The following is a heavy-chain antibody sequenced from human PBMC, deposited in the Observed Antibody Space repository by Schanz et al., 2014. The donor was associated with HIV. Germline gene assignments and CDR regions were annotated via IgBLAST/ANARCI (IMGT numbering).Heavy chain of an antibody. CDR2: ISYDGSNK. CDR3: AKDGSWEAFDVFDI. CDR1: DSDFKNKW. J-gene: IGHJ3*02. V-gene: IGHV3-30*18. D-gene: IGHD1-26*01. Sequence: VQLVESGGGLVKPGGSLRLSCTTSDSDFKNKWMSWVRQAPGKGLEWVAVISYDGSNKYYADSVKGRFTISRDNSKNTLYLQMNSLRAEDTAVYYCAKDGSWEAFDVFDIWGQGTMVTVSS.